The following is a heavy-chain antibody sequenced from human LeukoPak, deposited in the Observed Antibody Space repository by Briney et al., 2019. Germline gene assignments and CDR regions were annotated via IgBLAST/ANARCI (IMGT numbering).Heavy chain of an antibody. CDR2: IIPILGIA. D-gene: IGHD3-10*01. V-gene: IGHV1-69*04. J-gene: IGHJ3*02. CDR1: GGTFSSYA. Sequence: SVKVSCKASGGTFSSYAISWVRQAPGQGLEWMGRIIPILGIANYAQKFQGRVTITADKSTSTAYMELSSLRSEDTAVYYCARGLYYNGSGSPDLHAFDIWGQGTMVTVSS. CDR3: ARGLYYNGSGSPDLHAFDI.